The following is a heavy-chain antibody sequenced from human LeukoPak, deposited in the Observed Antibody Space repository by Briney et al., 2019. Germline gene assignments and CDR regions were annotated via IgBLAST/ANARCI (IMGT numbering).Heavy chain of an antibody. J-gene: IGHJ4*02. Sequence: GGSLRLSCAASGFTVSSNYMNWVRRAPGKGLEWVSSVSGSGRNTFYPDSVEGRFTISRDNSKNTVYLQMNSLRADDTAVYYCVKSRRVGANQRGLFDYWGQGTLVTVSP. V-gene: IGHV3-23*01. CDR2: VSGSGRNT. CDR3: VKSRRVGANQRGLFDY. CDR1: GFTVSSNY. D-gene: IGHD1-26*01.